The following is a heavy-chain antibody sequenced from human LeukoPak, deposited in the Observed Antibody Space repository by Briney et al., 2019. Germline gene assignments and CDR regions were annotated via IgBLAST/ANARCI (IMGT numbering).Heavy chain of an antibody. CDR1: GYTFTGYY. J-gene: IGHJ4*02. CDR3: ARDRWENVDTATDY. V-gene: IGHV1-2*02. Sequence: ASVKVSCKASGYTFTGYYMHWVRQAPGQGLEWMGWINPNSGGTNYAQKFQGRVTMTRDTSISTAYMELSRLRSDDTAVYYCARDRWENVDTATDYWGQGTLVTVSS. D-gene: IGHD5-18*01. CDR2: INPNSGGT.